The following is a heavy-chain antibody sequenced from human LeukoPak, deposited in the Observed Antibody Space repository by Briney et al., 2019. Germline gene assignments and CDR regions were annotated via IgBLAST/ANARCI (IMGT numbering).Heavy chain of an antibody. V-gene: IGHV3-49*03. D-gene: IGHD3-10*01. J-gene: IGHJ4*02. Sequence: GVSLTLSCTASAFTFCDYAMSWLPQAPGKGLKWLGYISRKDYGGTTEYAASVKGRFTISRDDSKNIAYLQMNSLKTEDTAVYYCTRDHRGYYGSGSPDYWGRGTVVTVSS. CDR3: TRDHRGYYGSGSPDY. CDR2: ISRKDYGGTT. CDR1: AFTFCDYA.